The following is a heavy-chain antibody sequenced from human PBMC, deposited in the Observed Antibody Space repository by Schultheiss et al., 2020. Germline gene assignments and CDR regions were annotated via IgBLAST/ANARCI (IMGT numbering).Heavy chain of an antibody. J-gene: IGHJ4*02. CDR3: ARDPGHNYGDYGRGDY. CDR2: IYHSGST. Sequence: SETLSLTCTVSGGSISSYYWSWIRQPPGKGLEWIGYIYHSGSTNYNPSLKSRVTISVDTSKNQFSLKLSSVTAADTAVYYCARDPGHNYGDYGRGDYWGQGTLVTVSS. V-gene: IGHV4-59*12. D-gene: IGHD4-17*01. CDR1: GGSISSYY.